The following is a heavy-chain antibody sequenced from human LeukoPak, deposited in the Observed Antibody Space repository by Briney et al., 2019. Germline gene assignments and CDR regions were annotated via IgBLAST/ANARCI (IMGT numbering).Heavy chain of an antibody. CDR2: IYTSGST. CDR1: GGSISSGSYY. V-gene: IGHV4-61*02. J-gene: IGHJ5*02. CDR3: ARAGYSSSSTGLS. Sequence: SQTLSHTCTVSGGSISSGSYYWSWIRQPAGKGLEWIGRIYTSGSTNYNPSLKSRVTISVDTSKNQFSLKLSSVTAADTAVYYCARAGYSSSSTGLSWGQGTLVTVSS. D-gene: IGHD6-13*01.